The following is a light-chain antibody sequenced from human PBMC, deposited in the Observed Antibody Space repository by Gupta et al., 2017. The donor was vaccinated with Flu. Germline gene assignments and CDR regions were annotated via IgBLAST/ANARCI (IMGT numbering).Light chain of an antibody. CDR2: STS. CDR1: QSISTY. J-gene: IGKJ2*01. V-gene: IGKV1-39*01. CDR3: HQSYTSPQT. Sequence: DIQMTQSPSYLSASLGDRVTITCRASQSISTYLNWYQQSPGKAPRLLIYSTSSLQSGVPSRFSGSGSGTDFTLTVSSLHPEDIATYYCHQSYTSPQTFGQGTKLEIK.